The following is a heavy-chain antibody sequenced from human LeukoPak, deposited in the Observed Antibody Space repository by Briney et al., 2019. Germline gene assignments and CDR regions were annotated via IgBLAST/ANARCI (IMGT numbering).Heavy chain of an antibody. CDR1: GYTFTGYY. CDR2: INPKTGGT. V-gene: IGHV1-2*02. Sequence: ASVKVSCKASGYTFTGYYMHWVRQAPGQGLEWMGWINPKTGGTNYEQKFQGRVIMTRDTSISTAYMELSSLRSDDTAVYYCARHMTTANNWFDPWGQGTLVTVSS. J-gene: IGHJ5*02. CDR3: ARHMTTANNWFDP. D-gene: IGHD1-1*01.